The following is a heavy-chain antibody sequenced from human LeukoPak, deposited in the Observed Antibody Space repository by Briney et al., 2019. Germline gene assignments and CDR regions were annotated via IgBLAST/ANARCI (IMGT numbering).Heavy chain of an antibody. CDR3: AKEVVLGFGTSAIDY. D-gene: IGHD2-15*01. V-gene: IGHV3-23*01. J-gene: IGHJ4*02. CDR1: GFTFSNYA. CDR2: ITGSGGST. Sequence: GGSLRLSCAASGFTFSNYAMSWVRQAPGKGLEGVSHITGSGGSTYYAASVKGRFTISRDTSKSTLYLQMNCLRAEDTAVYYCAKEVVLGFGTSAIDYWGQGTLVTVSS.